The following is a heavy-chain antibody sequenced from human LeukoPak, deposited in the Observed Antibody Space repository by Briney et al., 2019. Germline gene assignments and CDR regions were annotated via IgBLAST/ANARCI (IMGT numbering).Heavy chain of an antibody. J-gene: IGHJ4*02. CDR3: ATYDSSGYYSVGEFVY. Sequence: PGGSLRLSCAASGFTFDDYAMHWVRQAPGKGLEWVSLIRGDGGSTYYADSVKGRFTISRDNSKNSLYLQMNSLRTEDTALYYCATYDSSGYYSVGEFVYWGQGTLVTVSS. CDR2: IRGDGGST. V-gene: IGHV3-43*02. D-gene: IGHD3-22*01. CDR1: GFTFDDYA.